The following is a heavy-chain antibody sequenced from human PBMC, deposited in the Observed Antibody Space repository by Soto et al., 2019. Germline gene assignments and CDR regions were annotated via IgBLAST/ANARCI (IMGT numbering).Heavy chain of an antibody. V-gene: IGHV1-18*01. Sequence: ASVKVSCKASGYRFTSYGINWVRQAPGQGLEWLGWISAYDGNTNYAQILQGRVTMTTDKSTSTAYMELSSLRSEDTAVYYCARGQEMATILVWFDPWGQGTLVTVS. CDR3: ARGQEMATILVWFDP. J-gene: IGHJ5*02. CDR1: GYRFTSYG. D-gene: IGHD5-12*01. CDR2: ISAYDGNT.